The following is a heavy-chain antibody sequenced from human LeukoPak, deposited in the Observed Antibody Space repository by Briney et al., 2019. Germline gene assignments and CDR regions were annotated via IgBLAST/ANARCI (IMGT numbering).Heavy chain of an antibody. CDR3: ARDLVRDCGGDNRYSLPYDC. V-gene: IGHV6-1*01. CDR1: GDSVSSNSAA. D-gene: IGHD2-15*01. J-gene: IGHJ4*02. Sequence: SQTLSLTCAISGDSVSSNSAAWNWIRQSPSRGLEWLGRTYYRSKWYNDYALSVRSRITLNPDTSKNQFSLQLNSVTPEDTAVYYCARDLVRDCGGDNRYSLPYDCWGQGTLVTVSS. CDR2: TYYRSKWYN.